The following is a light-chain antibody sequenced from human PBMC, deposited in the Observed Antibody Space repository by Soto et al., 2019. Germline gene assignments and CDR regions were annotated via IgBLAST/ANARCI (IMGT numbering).Light chain of an antibody. CDR3: QQYVSSVT. V-gene: IGKV3-20*01. CDR2: GAS. J-gene: IGKJ1*01. CDR1: QSVDSSF. Sequence: EIVLTQSPGSLSLSPGERGTLSCRASQSVDSSFFAWYQPKPDQAPRLLIYGASNRDTGIPDRFSGSGSGTDFTLTISRLEPEDFAVYYCQQYVSSVTFGQGTKVEIK.